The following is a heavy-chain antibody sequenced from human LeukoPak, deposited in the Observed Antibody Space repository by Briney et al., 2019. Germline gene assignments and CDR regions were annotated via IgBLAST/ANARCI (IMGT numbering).Heavy chain of an antibody. CDR2: ISSSSSTI. Sequence: GGSLRLSCAASGFTVSGNYMSWVRQAPGKGLEWVSYISSSSSTIYYADSVKGRFTISRDNAKNSLYLQMNSLRAEDTAVYYCARDLSVGYFDYWGQGTLVTVSS. CDR3: ARDLSVGYFDY. J-gene: IGHJ4*02. D-gene: IGHD3-16*01. V-gene: IGHV3-48*01. CDR1: GFTVSGNY.